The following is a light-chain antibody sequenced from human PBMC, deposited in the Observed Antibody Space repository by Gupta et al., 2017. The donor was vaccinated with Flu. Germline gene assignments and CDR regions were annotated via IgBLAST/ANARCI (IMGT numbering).Light chain of an antibody. CDR2: KAS. CDR3: QQYNSYLFT. CDR1: QTVNSW. Sequence: MTPPPSILAARLGDRVINSCRASQTVNSWLAWYQQKPGKAPKLLIYKASTLESGVPSRFSGSGSGTEFTLTISSLQPDDFATYYCQQYNSYLFTFGPGTKVDVK. V-gene: IGKV1-5*03. J-gene: IGKJ3*01.